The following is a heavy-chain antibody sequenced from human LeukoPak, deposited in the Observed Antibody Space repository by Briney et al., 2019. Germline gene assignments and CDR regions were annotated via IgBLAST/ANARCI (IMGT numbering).Heavy chain of an antibody. CDR3: AMIKEG. V-gene: IGHV3-74*01. J-gene: IGHJ4*02. D-gene: IGHD3-22*01. CDR1: GFTFSSYV. Sequence: GGSLRLSCAASGFTFSSYVMTWVRQAPGKGLEWVSGINSDGRTTTYADSVKGRFTISRDNAKNTLYLQMNSLRAEDTAVYYCAMIKEGWGQGTLVTLSS. CDR2: INSDGRTT.